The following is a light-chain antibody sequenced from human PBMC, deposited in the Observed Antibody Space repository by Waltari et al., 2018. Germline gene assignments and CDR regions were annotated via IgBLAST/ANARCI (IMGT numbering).Light chain of an antibody. CDR3: AAWDDNLLYV. V-gene: IGLV1-47*01. CDR2: GNT. J-gene: IGLJ1*01. Sequence: QSVLTQPPSASGPPGQRVTISCSGSSSDIGDNYVYWYKQLPGTAPKLLIYGNTQRPSGVPDRFSGSKSGTSASLAISDLRSEDEADYYCAAWDDNLLYVFGTGTKVTVL. CDR1: SSDIGDNY.